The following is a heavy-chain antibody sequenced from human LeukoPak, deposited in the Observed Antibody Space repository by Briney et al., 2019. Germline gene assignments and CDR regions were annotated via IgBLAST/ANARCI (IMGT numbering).Heavy chain of an antibody. CDR1: GFTFSSYA. V-gene: IGHV3-23*01. CDR3: AKDKYSSGWAPRDYFDY. D-gene: IGHD6-19*01. J-gene: IGHJ4*02. CDR2: ISGSGGST. Sequence: GGSLRLSCAASGFTFSSYAMSWVRQAPGKGLEWVSAISGSGGSTYYADSVKGRFTISRDNSKNTLYLQMNSLRAEDTAVYYCAKDKYSSGWAPRDYFDYWGQGTLVTVSS.